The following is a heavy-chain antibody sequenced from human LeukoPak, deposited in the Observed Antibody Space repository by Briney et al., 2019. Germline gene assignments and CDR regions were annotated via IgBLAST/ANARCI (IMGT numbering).Heavy chain of an antibody. J-gene: IGHJ4*02. CDR2: MKEDGSEK. Sequence: GWALRLSCVASGFSLSSYWMGWVRQAPGKGLESVANMKEDGSEKHYVDSVKGRFTISRDNAKNSVYLQMNSLRAEDTALYYCARDYFDYWGQGTLVIVSS. CDR3: ARDYFDY. CDR1: GFSLSSYW. V-gene: IGHV3-7*01.